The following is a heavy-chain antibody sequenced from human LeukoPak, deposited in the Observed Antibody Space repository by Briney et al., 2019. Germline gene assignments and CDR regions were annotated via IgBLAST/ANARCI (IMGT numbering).Heavy chain of an antibody. CDR1: GFSFLSYG. J-gene: IGHJ3*02. CDR2: ISSSGSTI. Sequence: HPGGSLRLSCAASGFSFLSYGMHWVRQAPGKGLEWVSYISSSGSTIYYADSVKGRFTISRDNAKNSLYLQMNSLRAEDTAVYYCARGLWFGELPHAFDIWGQGTMVTVSS. V-gene: IGHV3-48*04. CDR3: ARGLWFGELPHAFDI. D-gene: IGHD3-10*01.